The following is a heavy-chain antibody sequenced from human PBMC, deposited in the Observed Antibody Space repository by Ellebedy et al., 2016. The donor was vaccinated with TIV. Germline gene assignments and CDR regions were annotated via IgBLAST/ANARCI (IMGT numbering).Heavy chain of an antibody. V-gene: IGHV3-23*01. Sequence: PGGSLRLSCAASGFTFSSYAMTWVRQAPGKGLEWVSTISGSGGTTYYTDSVRGRFTVSRDNSKNTLDLQMNSLRAEDTAVYYCARDLIPMIVGLTGPHYGMDVWGQGTTVTVSS. CDR3: ARDLIPMIVGLTGPHYGMDV. J-gene: IGHJ6*02. D-gene: IGHD3-22*01. CDR1: GFTFSSYA. CDR2: ISGSGGTT.